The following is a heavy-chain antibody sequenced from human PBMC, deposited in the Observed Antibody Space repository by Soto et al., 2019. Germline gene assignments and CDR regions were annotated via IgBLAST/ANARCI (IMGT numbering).Heavy chain of an antibody. CDR3: ATEGLSWLDDISYFDY. V-gene: IGHV3-30-3*01. J-gene: IGHJ4*02. CDR1: GFTFSSYA. Sequence: QVQLVESGGGVVQPGRSLRLSCAASGFTFSSYAMHWVRQAPGKGLEWVAVISYDGSNKYYADSVKGRFTISRDNSKNTLYLQTNSLRAEDTAVYYCATEGLSWLDDISYFDYWGQGTLVTVSS. CDR2: ISYDGSNK. D-gene: IGHD5-12*01.